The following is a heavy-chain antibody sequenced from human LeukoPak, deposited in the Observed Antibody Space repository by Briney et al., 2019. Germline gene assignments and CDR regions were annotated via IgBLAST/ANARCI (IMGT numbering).Heavy chain of an antibody. CDR2: IYTSGST. Sequence: SETLSLTCTVSGGSISSYYWSWIRQPAGKGLEWIGRIYTSGSTNYNPSLKSRVTMSVDTSKNQFSLKLSSVTAADTAVYYCARDGTGIVVAGTRRWYWFDPWGQGTLVTVSS. V-gene: IGHV4-4*07. D-gene: IGHD6-19*01. CDR3: ARDGTGIVVAGTRRWYWFDP. J-gene: IGHJ5*02. CDR1: GGSISSYY.